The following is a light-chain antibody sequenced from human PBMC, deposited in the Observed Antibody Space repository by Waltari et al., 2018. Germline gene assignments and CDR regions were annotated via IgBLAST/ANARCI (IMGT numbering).Light chain of an antibody. CDR1: SSDIGVYHY. Sequence: QSALTQPASVSGSPGQSITISCTGTSSDIGVYHYVSWYQQFPGKAPKLIIYDVSKRPSGVSNRFSGSKSGDSASLTISGLQVDDEAHYYCASYTSGSTHVAFGGGTQVTVL. V-gene: IGLV2-14*01. CDR3: ASYTSGSTHVA. J-gene: IGLJ2*01. CDR2: DVS.